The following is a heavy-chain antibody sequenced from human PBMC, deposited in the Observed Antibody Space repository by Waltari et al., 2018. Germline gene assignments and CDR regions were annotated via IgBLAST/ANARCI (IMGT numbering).Heavy chain of an antibody. CDR2: ISAYNGNT. V-gene: IGHV1-18*01. CDR1: GYTFTSYG. Sequence: QVQLVQSGAEVKKPGASVTVSCKTSGYTFTSYGISWVRQAPGQGLEWGGWISAYNGNTNYAQKLQGRVTMTTDTSTSTAYMELRSLRSDDTAVYYCARGIAAAVTRYYDSSGYHKLDYWGQGTLVTVSS. CDR3: ARGIAAAVTRYYDSSGYHKLDY. J-gene: IGHJ4*02. D-gene: IGHD3-22*01.